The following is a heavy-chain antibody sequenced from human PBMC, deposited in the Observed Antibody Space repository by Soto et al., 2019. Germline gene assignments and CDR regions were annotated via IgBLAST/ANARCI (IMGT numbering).Heavy chain of an antibody. J-gene: IGHJ6*01. CDR1: GGTFRTSA. V-gene: IGHV1-69*12. CDR2: IMPVFPTP. Sequence: QVQLVQSGAEVKKPGSSVKVSCKTSGGTFRTSAISWVRQAPGQGLEWMGGIMPVFPTPDYAQKFQGRVTSTADESTGTAYKELSSLRSEDTAVYYCARDKDRQQLGGNYYYIMDVWGQGTRVTVSS. CDR3: ARDKDRQQLGGNYYYIMDV. D-gene: IGHD3-3*02.